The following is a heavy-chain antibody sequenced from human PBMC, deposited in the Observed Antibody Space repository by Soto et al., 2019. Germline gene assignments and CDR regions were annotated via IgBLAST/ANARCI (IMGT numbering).Heavy chain of an antibody. CDR2: IYYSGST. CDR3: ARETGVAASSFDY. D-gene: IGHD6-13*01. J-gene: IGHJ4*02. CDR1: GGSISGYY. Sequence: PSETLSLTCTVSGGSISGYYWIWIRRPPGKGLEWIGYIYYSGSTNYNPSLKSRVTISVDTSKNQFSLKLSSVTAADTAVYYCARETGVAASSFDYWGQGTLVTVSS. V-gene: IGHV4-59*01.